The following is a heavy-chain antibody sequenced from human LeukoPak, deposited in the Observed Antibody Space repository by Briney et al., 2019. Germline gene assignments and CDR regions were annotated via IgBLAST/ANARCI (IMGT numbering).Heavy chain of an antibody. Sequence: GASVKVSCKASGYTLTSYDINWVRQATGQGLEWMGWMNPNSGNTGYAQKFQGRVTITGNTSISTAYMELSSLRSEDTAVYYCARGSGLRFLEWSPLDYWGQGTLVTVSS. D-gene: IGHD3-3*01. CDR1: GYTLTSYD. J-gene: IGHJ4*02. CDR3: ARGSGLRFLEWSPLDY. CDR2: MNPNSGNT. V-gene: IGHV1-8*03.